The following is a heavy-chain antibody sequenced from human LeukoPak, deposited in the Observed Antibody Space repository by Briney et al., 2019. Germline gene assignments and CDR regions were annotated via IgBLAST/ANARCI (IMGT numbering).Heavy chain of an antibody. CDR3: ARYDYYDSSGLPLDAFGI. Sequence: PSETLSLTCTVSGGSISSYYWSWIRQPAGKGLEWIGRIYTSGSTNYNPSLKSRVTISVDKSKNQFSLKLSPVTAADTAVYYCARYDYYDSSGLPLDAFGIWGQGTMVTVSS. CDR1: GGSISSYY. V-gene: IGHV4-4*07. D-gene: IGHD3-22*01. CDR2: IYTSGST. J-gene: IGHJ3*02.